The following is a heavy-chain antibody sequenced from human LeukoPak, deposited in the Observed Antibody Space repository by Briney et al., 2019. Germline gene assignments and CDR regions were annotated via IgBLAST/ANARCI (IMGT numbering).Heavy chain of an antibody. V-gene: IGHV1-69*05. CDR2: IIPIFGTA. Sequence: ASVKVSCEASGGTFSSYAISWVRQAPGQGLEWMGRIIPIFGTADYAQKFQGRVTITTDESTSTAYMELSSLRSEDTAVYYCASTRGLVRDGFDYWGQGTLVTVSS. CDR3: ASTRGLVRDGFDY. CDR1: GGTFSSYA. J-gene: IGHJ4*02. D-gene: IGHD6-19*01.